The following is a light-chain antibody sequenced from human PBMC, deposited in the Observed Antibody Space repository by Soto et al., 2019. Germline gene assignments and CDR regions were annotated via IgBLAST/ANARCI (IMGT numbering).Light chain of an antibody. Sequence: EIVMTQSPSTLSASPGERATLSWRASQSVSIDLAWYQQTPGQAPRLLIYGASTRATGIPVRFSGSAYGTEFNLTISSLQSEDFALYYCQQYGSSPLTFGGGTKVDIK. CDR1: QSVSID. CDR2: GAS. V-gene: IGKV3-15*01. CDR3: QQYGSSPLT. J-gene: IGKJ4*01.